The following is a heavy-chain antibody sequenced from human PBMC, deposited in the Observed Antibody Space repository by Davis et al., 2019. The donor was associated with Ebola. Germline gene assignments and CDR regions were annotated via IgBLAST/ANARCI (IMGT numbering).Heavy chain of an antibody. CDR3: ARDPRGWYYDSSGYSPAYYYYGMDV. CDR2: INHSGST. V-gene: IGHV4-34*01. D-gene: IGHD3-22*01. J-gene: IGHJ6*02. Sequence: SETLSLTCTVSGASFSRYYWSWIRQPPGKGLEWIGEINHSGSTNYNPSLKSRVTISVDTSKNQFSLTLSSVTAADTAVYYCARDPRGWYYDSSGYSPAYYYYGMDVWGQGTTVTVSS. CDR1: GASFSRYY.